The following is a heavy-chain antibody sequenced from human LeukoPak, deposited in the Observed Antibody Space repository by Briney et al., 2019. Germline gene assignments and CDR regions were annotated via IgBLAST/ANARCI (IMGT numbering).Heavy chain of an antibody. D-gene: IGHD6-13*01. CDR1: GFTFSRFG. J-gene: IGHJ4*02. CDR2: ISGSGGST. CDR3: AKTGGDSSSLKTFFGHANPQQTKEKYYFDY. Sequence: GGSLRLSCAASGFTFSRFGMNWVRQAPGKGLEWVATISGSGGSTNYADCVKGRFTISRDNSKNTLYLQMNSLRAEDTAVYYCAKTGGDSSSLKTFFGHANPQQTKEKYYFDYWGQGTLVTVSS. V-gene: IGHV3-23*01.